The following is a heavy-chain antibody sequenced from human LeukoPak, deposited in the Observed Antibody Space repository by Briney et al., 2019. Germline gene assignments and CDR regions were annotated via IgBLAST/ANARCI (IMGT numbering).Heavy chain of an antibody. D-gene: IGHD6-13*01. CDR2: ISSTSSYI. Sequence: GGSLRLSCAASGFTFSSYSMNWVRQAPGKGLEWVSSISSTSSYIYYADSVKGRFTISRDNAKNPLYLQMNSLRAEDTAVYYCAKLPLGSSSWSDPYNWFDPWGQGTLVTVSS. CDR3: AKLPLGSSSWSDPYNWFDP. J-gene: IGHJ5*02. CDR1: GFTFSSYS. V-gene: IGHV3-21*01.